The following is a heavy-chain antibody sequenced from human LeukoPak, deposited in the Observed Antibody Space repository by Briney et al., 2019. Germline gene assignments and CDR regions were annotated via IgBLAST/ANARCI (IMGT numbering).Heavy chain of an antibody. CDR1: GFTLSTYS. D-gene: IGHD4-17*01. Sequence: HSGGSLRLSCAASGFTLSTYSMNWVRQAPGKGLEWVSSITSSSSAINYADSVKGRFTISRDNSKNTLYLQMNSLRAEDTAVYYCARGQTNKYGDPDAFDIWGQGTMVTVSS. CDR3: ARGQTNKYGDPDAFDI. CDR2: ITSSSSAI. V-gene: IGHV3-48*01. J-gene: IGHJ3*02.